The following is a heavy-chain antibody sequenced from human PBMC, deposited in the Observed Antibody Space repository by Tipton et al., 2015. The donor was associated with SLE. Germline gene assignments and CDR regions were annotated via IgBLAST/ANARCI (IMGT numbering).Heavy chain of an antibody. CDR2: IYSRGST. V-gene: IGHV3-23*03. CDR3: AKGPGGGAIDY. J-gene: IGHJ4*02. CDR1: GFSFGEDA. Sequence: SLRLSCAASGFSFGEDAMIWVRQAPGKGLEWVSVIYSRGSTSYGDSVKGRFTISRDTSRNTVYLQMNTLRVEDTAVYYCAKGPGGGAIDYWGQGTLVTVSS. D-gene: IGHD3-16*01.